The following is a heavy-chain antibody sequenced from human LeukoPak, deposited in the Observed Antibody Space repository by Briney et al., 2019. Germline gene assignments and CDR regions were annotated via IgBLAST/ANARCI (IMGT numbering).Heavy chain of an antibody. CDR1: GYTFTGYY. CDR3: ARDLLGSWYQYNWFDP. V-gene: IGHV1-2*02. Sequence: ASVKVSCKASGYTFTGYYMHWVRQAPGQGLEWMGWINPNSGGTNYAQKFQGRVTITRDTSASTAYMELSSLRSEDTAVYYCARDLLGSWYQYNWFDPWGQGTLVTVSS. J-gene: IGHJ5*02. D-gene: IGHD6-13*01. CDR2: INPNSGGT.